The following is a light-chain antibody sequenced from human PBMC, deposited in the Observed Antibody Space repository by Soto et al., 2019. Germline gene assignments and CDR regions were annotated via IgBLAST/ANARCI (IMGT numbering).Light chain of an antibody. V-gene: IGLV2-8*01. CDR2: EVS. J-gene: IGLJ1*01. CDR1: SSDVGGYNY. CDR3: SSYAGSNVV. Sequence: SALTQPPSASGSPGQSVTISCTGTSSDVGGYNYVSWYQQHPGKAPKLMIYEVSKRPSGVPDRFSGSKSGNTASLTASGLQAEDEADYYCSSYAGSNVVFGTGTKVTVL.